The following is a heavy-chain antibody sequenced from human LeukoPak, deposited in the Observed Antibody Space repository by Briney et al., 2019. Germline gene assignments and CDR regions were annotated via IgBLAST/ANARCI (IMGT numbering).Heavy chain of an antibody. J-gene: IGHJ4*02. D-gene: IGHD2-15*01. CDR1: GYTFTSYG. CDR2: ISAYNGNT. Sequence: ASVKVSCKASGYTFTSYGISWVRQAPGQGLEWMGWISAYNGNTNYAQKLQGRVTMTTDTSTRTAYMELSSLRSEDTGVYYCVRGGSCDWPTDYWGQGTLVTVSS. V-gene: IGHV1-18*01. CDR3: VRGGSCDWPTDY.